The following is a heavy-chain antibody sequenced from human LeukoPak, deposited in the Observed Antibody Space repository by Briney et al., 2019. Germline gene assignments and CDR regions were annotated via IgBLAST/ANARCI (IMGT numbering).Heavy chain of an antibody. D-gene: IGHD4-17*01. CDR1: GGSFKSSLHY. V-gene: IGHV4-39*07. CDR3: ARDPHHDGSGDEGFDY. CDR2: IYYTGST. Sequence: PSETLSLTCTVSGGSFKSSLHYWGWIRQPPGKGLEWIGSIYYTGSTYYNPSLKSPVTISIDTSKNQFSLKLSSVTAADTAVYFCARDPHHDGSGDEGFDYWGQGTLVTVSS. J-gene: IGHJ4*02.